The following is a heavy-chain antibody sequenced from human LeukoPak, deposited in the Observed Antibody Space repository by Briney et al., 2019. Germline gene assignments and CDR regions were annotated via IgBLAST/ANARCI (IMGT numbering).Heavy chain of an antibody. CDR3: ARGRVIRRLFDY. CDR2: INHSGST. V-gene: IGHV4-39*07. J-gene: IGHJ4*02. CDR1: GGSISSSSYF. Sequence: PSETLSLTCTVSGGSISSSSYFWGWIRQPPGKGLEWIGEINHSGSTNYNPSLKSRVTISVDTSKNQFSLKLSSVTAADTAVYYCARGRVIRRLFDYWGQGALVTVSS.